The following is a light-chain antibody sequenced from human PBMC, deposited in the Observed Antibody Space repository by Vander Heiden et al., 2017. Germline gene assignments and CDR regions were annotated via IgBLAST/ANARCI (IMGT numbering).Light chain of an antibody. CDR2: DVS. CDR1: SSDVGDYNY. V-gene: IGLV2-14*03. J-gene: IGLJ2*01. CDR3: SSYTSSTSVV. Sequence: SARTPPSSCSESPGQSMTTTCTGTSSDVGDYNYVSWYQQHPGKAPKLMIYDVSNRPAGVSTRFSGSKSENTASLTISGLQAEDEADYYCSSYTSSTSVVFGGGTKVTVL.